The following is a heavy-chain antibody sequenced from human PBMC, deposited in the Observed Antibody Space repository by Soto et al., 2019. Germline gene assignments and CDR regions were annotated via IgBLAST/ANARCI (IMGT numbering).Heavy chain of an antibody. CDR2: IYYSWST. CDR1: GGSISSYY. Sequence: QVQLQESGPGLVKPSETLSLTCTVSGGSISSYYWSWIRQPPGKGLEWIGYIYYSWSTNYNPSLKSRVTISVDTSKNQFSLKLSSVTAADTAVYYCARSDGRYWGQGTLVTVSS. V-gene: IGHV4-59*01. J-gene: IGHJ4*02. CDR3: ARSDGRY.